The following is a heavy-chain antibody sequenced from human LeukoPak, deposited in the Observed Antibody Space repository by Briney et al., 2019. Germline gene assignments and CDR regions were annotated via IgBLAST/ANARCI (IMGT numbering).Heavy chain of an antibody. Sequence: SETLSLTCTVSGGSISSYFWNWIRQPPGKGLEWIGYLYYGGSANYNPSLKSRVTISVDTSKNQFSLKLSSVTAADTAVYYCARDEEFYYYMDVWGKGTTVTVSS. CDR2: LYYGGSA. CDR1: GGSISSYF. J-gene: IGHJ6*03. CDR3: ARDEEFYYYMDV. V-gene: IGHV4-59*12.